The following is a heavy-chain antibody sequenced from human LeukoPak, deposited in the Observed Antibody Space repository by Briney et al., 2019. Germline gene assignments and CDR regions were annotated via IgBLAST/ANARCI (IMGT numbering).Heavy chain of an antibody. CDR1: GFTFSSYG. D-gene: IGHD5-24*01. V-gene: IGHV3-20*04. CDR3: ARDLAEMATIPDAFDI. CDR2: ISWNSGSI. Sequence: GGTLRLSCAASGFTFSSYGMSWVRQAPGKGLEWVSGISWNSGSIGYADSVKGRFTISRDNAKNSLYLQMNSLRAEDTAVYYCARDLAEMATIPDAFDIWGQGTMVTVSS. J-gene: IGHJ3*02.